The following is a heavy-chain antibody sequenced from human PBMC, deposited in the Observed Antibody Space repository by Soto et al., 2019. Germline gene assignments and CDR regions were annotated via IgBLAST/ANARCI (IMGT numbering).Heavy chain of an antibody. J-gene: IGHJ4*02. Sequence: PSETLSLTCTVSGGSISSYYWSWIRQPPGKGLEWIGYIYYSGSTNYNPSLKSRVTISVDTSKNQFSLKLSSVTAADTAVYYCARVGYDFWSGYDDYFDERGQGTLVTVSS. CDR1: GGSISSYY. CDR2: IYYSGST. V-gene: IGHV4-59*01. D-gene: IGHD3-3*01. CDR3: ARVGYDFWSGYDDYFDE.